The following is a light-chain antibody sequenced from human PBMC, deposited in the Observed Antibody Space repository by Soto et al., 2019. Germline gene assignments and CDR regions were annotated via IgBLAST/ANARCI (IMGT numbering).Light chain of an antibody. Sequence: DIVMTQSPDSLAVSLGERATINCKSSQSVFSNSNNKNCIAWYQQKSGQPPKLLIYWASSRESGVPDRFSGGGSGTDFTLTISSLQAEDVATSYCQHYYSIPWTFGQGTRVEIK. CDR3: QHYYSIPWT. V-gene: IGKV4-1*01. CDR2: WAS. J-gene: IGKJ1*01. CDR1: QSVFSNSNNKNC.